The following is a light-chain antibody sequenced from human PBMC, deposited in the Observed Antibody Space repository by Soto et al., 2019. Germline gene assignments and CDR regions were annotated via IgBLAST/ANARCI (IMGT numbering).Light chain of an antibody. CDR2: GAS. J-gene: IGKJ2*01. V-gene: IGKV3-15*01. CDR3: QQYNNLPPDT. Sequence: EIILTQSPASLSVSPGERATLSCRASQSVNNNLAWYQQKPGQAPRLLIYGASTRATGIPGRFRGSGSGTEFTLTITSLQSEVFAVYFCQQYNNLPPDTFGQGTKLEIK. CDR1: QSVNNN.